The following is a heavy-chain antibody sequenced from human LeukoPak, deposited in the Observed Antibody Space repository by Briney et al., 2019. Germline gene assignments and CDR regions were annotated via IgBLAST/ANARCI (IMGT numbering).Heavy chain of an antibody. V-gene: IGHV1-2*02. J-gene: IGHJ4*02. Sequence: ASVKVSCKASGYTFTGYYMHWVRQASGQGLEWMGWINPNSGDTNYAEKFQGRVTMTRDTSISTAYMDLRRLRSDDTAVYYCARDYSSSPGYFDYWGQGTLVTVSS. CDR2: INPNSGDT. D-gene: IGHD6-6*01. CDR1: GYTFTGYY. CDR3: ARDYSSSPGYFDY.